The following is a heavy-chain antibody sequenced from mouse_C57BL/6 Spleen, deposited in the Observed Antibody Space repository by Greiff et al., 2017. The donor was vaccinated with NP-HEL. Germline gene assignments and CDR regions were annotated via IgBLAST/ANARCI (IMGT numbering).Heavy chain of an antibody. CDR1: GYTFTSYW. D-gene: IGHD3-2*02. V-gene: IGHV1-52*01. CDR2: IDPSDSET. J-gene: IGHJ4*01. CDR3: ARAPVDSSGPRYAMDY. Sequence: VQLQQPGAELVRPGSSVKLSCKASGYTFTSYWMHWVKQRPIQGLEWIGNIDPSDSETHYNQKFKDKATLTVDKSSSTAYMQLSSLTSEDSAVYYCARAPVDSSGPRYAMDYWGQGTSVTVSS.